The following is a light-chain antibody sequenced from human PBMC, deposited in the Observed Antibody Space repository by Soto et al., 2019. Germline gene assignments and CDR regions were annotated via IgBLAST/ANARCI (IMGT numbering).Light chain of an antibody. CDR1: QSISSSY. Sequence: EIGFSQSPCTLSLSPGKRATLSCRASQSISSSYLAWYQQRPGQAPRLLIYGASTRATGIPARFSGSGSGTEFTLTISSLQSEDFAVYYCQQYKNWLTWTFGQGTKVDIK. J-gene: IGKJ1*01. CDR2: GAS. CDR3: QQYKNWLTWT. V-gene: IGKV3-15*01.